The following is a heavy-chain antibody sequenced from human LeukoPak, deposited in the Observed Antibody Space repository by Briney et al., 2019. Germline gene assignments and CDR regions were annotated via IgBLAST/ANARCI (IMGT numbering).Heavy chain of an antibody. CDR3: AGGDCSGGSCYSDWFDP. Sequence: PSETLSLTCAVYGGSFSGYYWSWIRQPPGKGLEWIGEINHSGSTNYNPSLKSRVTISVDTSKNQFSLKLSSVTAADTAVYYCAGGDCSGGSCYSDWFDPWGQGTLVTVSS. D-gene: IGHD2-15*01. CDR2: INHSGST. V-gene: IGHV4-34*01. J-gene: IGHJ5*02. CDR1: GGSFSGYY.